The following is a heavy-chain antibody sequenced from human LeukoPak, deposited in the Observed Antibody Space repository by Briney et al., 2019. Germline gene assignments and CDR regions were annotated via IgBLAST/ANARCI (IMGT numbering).Heavy chain of an antibody. Sequence: PGGSLRLSCAASRFTFSSYWMSWVRQAPGKGLEWVANIKPDGSEKFYVDSVKGRFTISRDNAKNSLYLQMNSLRVEDTAVYYCARDGDLDSTTGGFDIWGQGTMVTVSS. CDR3: ARDGDLDSTTGGFDI. J-gene: IGHJ3*02. CDR1: RFTFSSYW. D-gene: IGHD4-17*01. V-gene: IGHV3-7*01. CDR2: IKPDGSEK.